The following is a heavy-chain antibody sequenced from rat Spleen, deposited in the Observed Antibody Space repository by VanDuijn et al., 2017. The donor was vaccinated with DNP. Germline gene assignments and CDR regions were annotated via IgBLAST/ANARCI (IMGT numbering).Heavy chain of an antibody. CDR2: IGSPAYAP. J-gene: IGHJ3*01. D-gene: IGHD1-2*01. CDR3: ARHENYYSSDWFAY. CDR1: GFSFSYYY. Sequence: EVQLVESGGDLVQPGRSLKLSCAASGFSFSYYYMAWVRQAPTKGLEWVAYIGSPAYAPYYADSVKGRFTISRDNAKSTLYLQMNSLRSEDTATYYCARHENYYSSDWFAYWGQGTLVTVSS. V-gene: IGHV5-25*01.